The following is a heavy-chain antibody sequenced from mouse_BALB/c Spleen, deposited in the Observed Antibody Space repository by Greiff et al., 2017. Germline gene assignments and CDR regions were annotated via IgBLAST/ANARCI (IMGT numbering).Heavy chain of an antibody. J-gene: IGHJ4*01. V-gene: IGHV5-4*02. Sequence: DVQLQESGGGLVKPGGSLKLSCAASGFTFSDYYMYWVRQTPEKRLEWVATISDGGSYTYYPDSVKGRFTISRDNAKNNLYLQMSSLKSEDTAMYYCARGGYGHYYAMDYWGQGTSVTVSS. D-gene: IGHD1-2*01. CDR1: GFTFSDYY. CDR3: ARGGYGHYYAMDY. CDR2: ISDGGSYT.